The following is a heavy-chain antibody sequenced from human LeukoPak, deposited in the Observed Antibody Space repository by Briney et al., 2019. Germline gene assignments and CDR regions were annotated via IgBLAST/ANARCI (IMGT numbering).Heavy chain of an antibody. Sequence: EASVKVSCKTPQYLFANYYIHWVRQAPGHGLEWLGRINPDGHGSSYARKILGRVIMTTDTSINTAYMELSILTSDDTAVYFCVTSRYSGHDLGYWGQGTLVTVSS. D-gene: IGHD5-12*01. CDR2: INPDGHGS. CDR3: VTSRYSGHDLGY. V-gene: IGHV1-2*02. CDR1: QYLFANYY. J-gene: IGHJ4*02.